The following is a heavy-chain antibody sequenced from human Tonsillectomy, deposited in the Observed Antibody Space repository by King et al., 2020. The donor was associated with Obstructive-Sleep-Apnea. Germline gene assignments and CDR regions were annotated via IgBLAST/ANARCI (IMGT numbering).Heavy chain of an antibody. CDR1: GFIFSNVW. J-gene: IGHJ5*02. Sequence: EVQLVESGGGLVKPGGSLRLSCAASGFIFSNVWMTWVRQAPGKGLEWVGRIKSKTDGGTADYDPVVQGRFTISRDDSKNMLYLQMNSLRIEDTAVYYCTRAHCWGDCLGLNWFDPWGQGTLVTVSS. V-gene: IGHV3-15*01. D-gene: IGHD2-21*02. CDR2: IKSKTDGGTA. CDR3: TRAHCWGDCLGLNWFDP.